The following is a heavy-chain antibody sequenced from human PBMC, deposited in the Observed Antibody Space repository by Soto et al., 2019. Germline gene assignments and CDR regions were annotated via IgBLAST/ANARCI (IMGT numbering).Heavy chain of an antibody. V-gene: IGHV4-30-4*01. J-gene: IGHJ6*02. CDR2: IYYSRST. CDR1: GGSISSGDYY. Sequence: SETLSLTCTVSGGSISSGDYYWSWIRQPPGKGLEWIGYIYYSRSTYYNPSLKSRVTISVDTSKNQFSLKLSSVTAADTAVYYCARDRAPYSSSSQDYYYYGMDVWGQGTTVTVSS. D-gene: IGHD6-6*01. CDR3: ARDRAPYSSSSQDYYYYGMDV.